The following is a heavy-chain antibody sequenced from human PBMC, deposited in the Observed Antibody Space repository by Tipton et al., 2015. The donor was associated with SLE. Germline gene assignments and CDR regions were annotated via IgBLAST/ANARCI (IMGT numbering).Heavy chain of an antibody. CDR2: ISDDGSKR. J-gene: IGHJ1*01. CDR1: GFTFNMYA. D-gene: IGHD6-19*01. CDR3: ARDPAPWIPIGAGTAEYFQH. Sequence: SLRLSCAASGFTFNMYAMHWVRQAPGKGPEWVAIISDDGSKRYYADSVKGRFTISRDNSENTLSLQMNGLRAEDTAVYYCARDPAPWIPIGAGTAEYFQHWGQGTLVTVSS. V-gene: IGHV3-30*07.